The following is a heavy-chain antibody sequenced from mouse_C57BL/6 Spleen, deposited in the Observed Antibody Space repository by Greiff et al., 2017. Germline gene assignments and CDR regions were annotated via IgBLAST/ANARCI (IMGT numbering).Heavy chain of an antibody. CDR3: ARREGDYDEDYAMDY. D-gene: IGHD2-4*01. J-gene: IGHJ4*01. CDR1: GFTFSDYY. V-gene: IGHV5-12*01. CDR2: ISNGGGST. Sequence: EVKLMESGGGLVQPGGSLKLSCAASGFTFSDYYMYWVRQTPEKRLEWVAYISNGGGSTYYPDTVKGRFTISRDNAKNTLYLQMSRLKSEDTAMYYCARREGDYDEDYAMDYWGQGTSVTVSS.